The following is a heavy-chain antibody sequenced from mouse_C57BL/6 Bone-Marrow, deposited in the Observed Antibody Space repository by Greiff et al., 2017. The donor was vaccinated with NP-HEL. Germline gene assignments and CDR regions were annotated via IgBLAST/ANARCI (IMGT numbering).Heavy chain of an antibody. D-gene: IGHD2-1*01. CDR2: IDPSDSET. Sequence: VQLQQPGAELVRPGSSVKLSCKASGYTFTSYWMHWVKQRPIQGLEWIGNIDPSDSETHYNQKFKDKATLTVDKSSSTAYMQLSSLTSEDSAVYYCARPSIYYGNYGFAYWGQGTLVTVSA. V-gene: IGHV1-52*01. J-gene: IGHJ3*01. CDR1: GYTFTSYW. CDR3: ARPSIYYGNYGFAY.